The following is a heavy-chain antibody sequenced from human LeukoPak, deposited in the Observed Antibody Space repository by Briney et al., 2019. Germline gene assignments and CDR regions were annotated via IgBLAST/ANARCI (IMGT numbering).Heavy chain of an antibody. CDR2: ISAYNGNT. J-gene: IGHJ3*02. D-gene: IGHD1-26*01. V-gene: IGHV1-18*04. CDR3: ARGVPVIVGASGAFDI. CDR1: GYTFTSYG. Sequence: ASVKVSCKASGYTFTSYGISWVRQAPGQGLEWMGWISAYNGNTNYAQKLQGRVTMTTDTSTSTAYMELRSLRSDDTAVYYCARGVPVIVGASGAFDIWGQGTMVTVSS.